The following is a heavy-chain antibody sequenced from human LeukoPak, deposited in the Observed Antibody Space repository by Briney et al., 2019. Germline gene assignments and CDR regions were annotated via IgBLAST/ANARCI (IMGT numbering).Heavy chain of an antibody. CDR1: GGFFSGYY. J-gene: IGHJ6*02. V-gene: IGHV4-34*01. Sequence: SETLSLTCAVYGGFFSGYYWSWIRQPPGKGLEWIGEINHGGSTNYNPSLKSRVTISVDTSKNQFSLKLSSVTAADTAVYYCAGSEYKGVYYYGMDVWGQGTTVTVSS. D-gene: IGHD6-6*01. CDR2: INHGGST. CDR3: AGSEYKGVYYYGMDV.